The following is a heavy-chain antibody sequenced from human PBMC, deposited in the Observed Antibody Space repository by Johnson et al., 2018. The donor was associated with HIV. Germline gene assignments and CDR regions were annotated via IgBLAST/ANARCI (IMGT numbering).Heavy chain of an antibody. CDR2: INWNGGST. J-gene: IGHJ3*02. Sequence: MQLVESGGTVIRPGGSLRLSCVASGFTFDDYGMSWVRQAPGKGLEWVSGINWNGGSTGYADSVKGRFTISRDNSKNTLYLQMNSLRAEDTAVFYCARGALGDWVDAFDIWGQGTMVTVSS. D-gene: IGHD3-16*01. V-gene: IGHV3-20*04. CDR1: GFTFDDYG. CDR3: ARGALGDWVDAFDI.